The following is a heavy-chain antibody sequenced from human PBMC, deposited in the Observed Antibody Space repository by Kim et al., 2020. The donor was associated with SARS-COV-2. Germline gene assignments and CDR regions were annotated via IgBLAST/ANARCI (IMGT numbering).Heavy chain of an antibody. Sequence: ANYAQEFQGRVTFTADESTSTAYMELSSLRSEDTAVYYCSIGWELLHLDYWGQGTLVTVSS. D-gene: IGHD1-26*01. J-gene: IGHJ4*02. CDR3: SIGWELLHLDY. V-gene: IGHV1-69*01. CDR2: A.